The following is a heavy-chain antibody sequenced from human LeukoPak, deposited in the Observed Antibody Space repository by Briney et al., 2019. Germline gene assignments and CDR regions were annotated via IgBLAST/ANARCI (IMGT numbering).Heavy chain of an antibody. D-gene: IGHD2-2*01. Sequence: SETLSLTCAVYGGSFSGYYWSWIRQPPGKGLEWIGEINHSGSTYYNPSLKSRVTISVDTSKNQFSLKLSSVTAADTAVYYCARASSSVFRDALDIWGQGTMVTVSS. CDR1: GGSFSGYY. CDR2: INHSGST. CDR3: ARASSSVFRDALDI. V-gene: IGHV4-34*09. J-gene: IGHJ3*02.